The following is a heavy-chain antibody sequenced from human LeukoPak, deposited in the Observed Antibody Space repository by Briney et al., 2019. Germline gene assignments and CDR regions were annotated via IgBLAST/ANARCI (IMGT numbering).Heavy chain of an antibody. V-gene: IGHV4-34*01. CDR3: ARCGGYDYLDDY. J-gene: IGHJ4*02. Sequence: RSSETLSLTCAVYGGSFSDYYWAWIRQSPGEGLAWIGEINNSGSTKYNPSLKSRVSISADTSKNQFSLKLSSVTAADTAVYYCARCGGYDYLDDYWGQGTLVTVSS. D-gene: IGHD5-12*01. CDR2: INNSGST. CDR1: GGSFSDYY.